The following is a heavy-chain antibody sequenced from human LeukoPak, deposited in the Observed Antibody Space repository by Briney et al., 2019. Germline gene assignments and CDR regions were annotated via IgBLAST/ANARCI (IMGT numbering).Heavy chain of an antibody. CDR3: AKDLDSSGNFWGTDAFDI. CDR1: GFTFSSCG. D-gene: IGHD3-22*01. CDR2: ISYDGSNK. V-gene: IGHV3-30*18. J-gene: IGHJ3*02. Sequence: GGSLRLSCAASGFTFSSCGMHWVRQAPGKGLEWVAVISYDGSNKYYADSVKGRFTISRDNSKNTLYLQMNSLRAEDTAVYYCAKDLDSSGNFWGTDAFDIWGQGTMVTVSS.